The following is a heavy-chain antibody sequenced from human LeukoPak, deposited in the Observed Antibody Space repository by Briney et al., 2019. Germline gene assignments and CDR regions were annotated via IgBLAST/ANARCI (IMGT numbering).Heavy chain of an antibody. J-gene: IGHJ4*02. CDR3: ARDPYDSSGYYFDY. V-gene: IGHV1-2*02. CDR1: GYTFTGYY. D-gene: IGHD3-22*01. CDR2: INPNSGGT. Sequence: ASVKVPCKASGYTFTGYYMHWVRQAPGQGLEWMGWINPNSGGTNYAQKFQGRVTMTRDTSISTAYMELSRLRSDDTAVYYCARDPYDSSGYYFDYWGQGTLVTVSS.